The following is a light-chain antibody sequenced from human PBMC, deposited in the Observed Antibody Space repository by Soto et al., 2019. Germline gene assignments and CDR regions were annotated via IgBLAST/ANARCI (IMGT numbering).Light chain of an antibody. V-gene: IGKV1-9*01. Sequence: DIQLTQSPSFLSASVGDRVIITCRASHDISSYLAWYQQKPGEAPKLLIYAASTLQSGVPSRFSGSRSGTEFTLTVSNLQPEDFATYYCQQLNSYPRTFGGGTKV. CDR2: AAS. CDR1: HDISSY. CDR3: QQLNSYPRT. J-gene: IGKJ4*01.